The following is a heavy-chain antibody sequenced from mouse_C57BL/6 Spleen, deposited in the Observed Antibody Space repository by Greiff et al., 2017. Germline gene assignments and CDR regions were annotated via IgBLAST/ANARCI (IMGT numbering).Heavy chain of an antibody. CDR3: ARHACGNYEAMDY. CDR1: GFSLTSYG. V-gene: IGHV2-6-1*01. Sequence: VQVVESGPGLVAPSQSLSITCTVSGFSLTSYGVHWVRQPPGKGLEWLVVIWSDGSTTYNSALKSRLSISKDNSKSQVFRKMTCLQTDDSAMYCCARHACGNYEAMDYWGQGTSVTVSS. J-gene: IGHJ4*01. D-gene: IGHD2-1*01. CDR2: IWSDGST.